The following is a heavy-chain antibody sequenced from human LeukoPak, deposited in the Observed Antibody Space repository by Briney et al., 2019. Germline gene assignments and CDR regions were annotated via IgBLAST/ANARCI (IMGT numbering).Heavy chain of an antibody. J-gene: IGHJ4*02. CDR2: ISSSSSYI. D-gene: IGHD2-8*01. V-gene: IGHV3-21*01. CDR1: GFTFSSYS. Sequence: GGSLRLSCAASGFTFSSYSMNWVRQAPGKGLEWVSSISSSSSYIYYADSVKGRFTISRDNAKSSLYLQMNSLRAEDTAVYYCARDKGRLTDYWGQGTLVTVSS. CDR3: ARDKGRLTDY.